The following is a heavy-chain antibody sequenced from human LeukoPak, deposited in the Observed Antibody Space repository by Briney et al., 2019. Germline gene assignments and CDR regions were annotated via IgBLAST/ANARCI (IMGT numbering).Heavy chain of an antibody. J-gene: IGHJ4*02. Sequence: GGSLRLSCAASGFTFSSYGMHWVRQAPGKGLEWVAVISYDGSNKYYADSVKGRFTISRDNSKNTLYLQMNSLRAEDTAVYYCARDGRSGWNDHDYWGQGTLVIVSS. D-gene: IGHD6-19*01. CDR1: GFTFSSYG. CDR2: ISYDGSNK. CDR3: ARDGRSGWNDHDY. V-gene: IGHV3-30*03.